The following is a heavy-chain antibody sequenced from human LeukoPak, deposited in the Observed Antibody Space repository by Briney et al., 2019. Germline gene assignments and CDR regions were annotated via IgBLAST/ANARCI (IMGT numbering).Heavy chain of an antibody. Sequence: ASVKVSCKASGYTFSDNYLHWVRQAPGQGLEWMGWINPKSGGTEYAQKFQGRVTMTRDTSLSTVYMELRRLTSDDTAVFYCGRDHCTRSGCYEDYYYGMDVWGQGTAVTVSS. CDR3: GRDHCTRSGCYEDYYYGMDV. CDR2: INPKSGGT. CDR1: GYTFSDNY. J-gene: IGHJ6*02. D-gene: IGHD2-8*01. V-gene: IGHV1-2*02.